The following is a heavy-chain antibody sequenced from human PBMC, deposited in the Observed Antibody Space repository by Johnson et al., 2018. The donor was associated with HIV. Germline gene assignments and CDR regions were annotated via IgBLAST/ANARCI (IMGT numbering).Heavy chain of an antibody. D-gene: IGHD6-13*01. CDR1: GFTVSSNY. Sequence: EQLVESGGGLVQPGGSLRLSCAGTGFTVSSNYMYWVRQAPGTGLECVSVIYSGGGTYYADSVKGRFTISRDNSKNTLYLQMNSLRAEDTAVYYCARVITEGGTRWAFDIWGQGTIVTVSS. CDR3: ARVITEGGTRWAFDI. CDR2: IYSGGGT. V-gene: IGHV3-66*01. J-gene: IGHJ3*02.